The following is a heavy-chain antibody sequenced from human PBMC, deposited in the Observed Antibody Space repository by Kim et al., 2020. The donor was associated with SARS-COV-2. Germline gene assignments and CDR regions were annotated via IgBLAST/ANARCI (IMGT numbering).Heavy chain of an antibody. Sequence: SETLSLSCTVSGGSISSSSFYWGWSRQPSGKGLEWIGGIYYGGSIYYNPSLKSRVAISADTSKNQFSLELRSVTAADTAVYYCGRLDGGGRERGHSSSLSYRQKYGRTIYDYWGQGTLVTVSS. CDR2: IYYGGSI. CDR3: GRLDGGGRERGHSSSLSYRQKYGRTIYDY. J-gene: IGHJ4*02. D-gene: IGHD6-13*01. V-gene: IGHV4-39*01. CDR1: GGSISSSSFY.